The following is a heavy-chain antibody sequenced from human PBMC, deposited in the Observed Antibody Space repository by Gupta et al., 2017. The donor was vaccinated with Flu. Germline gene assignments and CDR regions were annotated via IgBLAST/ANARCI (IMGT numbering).Heavy chain of an antibody. D-gene: IGHD1-1*01. J-gene: IGHJ4*02. CDR2: VTPVFGTA. Sequence: RQAPRRELEWLGRVTPVFGTADYAQNFQDRVTISADESTTTAYMALTDLKHDDTAVYYCARDGGASERYFFDSWGQGTLVTVSS. CDR3: ARDGGASERYFFDS. V-gene: IGHV1-69*01.